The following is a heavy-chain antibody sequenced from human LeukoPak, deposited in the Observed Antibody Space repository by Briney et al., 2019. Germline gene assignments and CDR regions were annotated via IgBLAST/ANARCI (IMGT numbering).Heavy chain of an antibody. J-gene: IGHJ6*03. CDR1: GFTFSTYG. V-gene: IGHV3-23*01. CDR2: ITGSGTT. D-gene: IGHD2-15*01. Sequence: GGTLRLSCAASGFTFSTYGMNWVRQAPGKGLEWVSGITGSGTTYYADSVRGRFTISRDNSKNTLYLQMNSRRAEDTAVYYCARDSGVVSAMFYYYMDVWGKGTTVTVSS. CDR3: ARDSGVVSAMFYYYMDV.